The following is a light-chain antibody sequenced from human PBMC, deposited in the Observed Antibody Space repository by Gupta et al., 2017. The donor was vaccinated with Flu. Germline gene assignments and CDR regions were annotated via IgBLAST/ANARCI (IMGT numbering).Light chain of an antibody. J-gene: IGLJ2*01. Sequence: QSALTQPASVSGSPGQSITISCTGTTNDVGGYNSVSWYQQTPGKAPKLIIYEVTNRPSGVSYRFSASKSGNTASLTISGLQGEDEAEYYCSSYAGTYTPVVFGGGTKLTVL. CDR3: SSYAGTYTPVV. CDR2: EVT. CDR1: TNDVGGYNS. V-gene: IGLV2-14*01.